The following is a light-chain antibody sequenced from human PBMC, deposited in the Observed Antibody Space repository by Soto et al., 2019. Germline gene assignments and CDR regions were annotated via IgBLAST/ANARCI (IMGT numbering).Light chain of an antibody. CDR1: ESVSSN. CDR3: QQRSNWPRIT. CDR2: GAS. V-gene: IGKV3-15*01. Sequence: EIAMTQSPATLSVSPGERATLSCRASESVSSNLAWYQQKPGQAPRLLIYGASTRATGIPARFSGSGSGTDFTLTISSLEPEDFAVYYCQQRSNWPRITFGQGTKVDIK. J-gene: IGKJ1*01.